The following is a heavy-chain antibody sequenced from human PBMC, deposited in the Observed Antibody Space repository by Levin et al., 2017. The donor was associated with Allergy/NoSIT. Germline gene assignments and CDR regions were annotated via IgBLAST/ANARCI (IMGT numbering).Heavy chain of an antibody. CDR1: GGSISSYY. D-gene: IGHD1-26*01. CDR2: IYYSGST. J-gene: IGHJ4*02. CDR3: ARVGVGATSRRTFDY. V-gene: IGHV4-59*01. Sequence: SQTLSLTCTVSGGSISSYYWSWIRQPPGKGLEWIGYIYYSGSTNYNPSLKSRVTISVDTSKNQFSLKLSSVTAADTAVYYCARVGVGATSRRTFDYWGQGTLVTVSS.